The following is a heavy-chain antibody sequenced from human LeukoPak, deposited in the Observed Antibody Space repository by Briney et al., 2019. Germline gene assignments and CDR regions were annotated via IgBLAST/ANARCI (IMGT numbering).Heavy chain of an antibody. Sequence: ASVKVSCKASGYTFTGYYIHWVRQAPGQGLEWMGWINPNSGGTNYAQKFQGRVTMTRDTSISTAYMELSRLRSDDTAVYYCARVSLVGAATYYFDYWGQGTLVTVSS. CDR1: GYTFTGYY. V-gene: IGHV1-2*02. CDR2: INPNSGGT. J-gene: IGHJ4*02. D-gene: IGHD2-15*01. CDR3: ARVSLVGAATYYFDY.